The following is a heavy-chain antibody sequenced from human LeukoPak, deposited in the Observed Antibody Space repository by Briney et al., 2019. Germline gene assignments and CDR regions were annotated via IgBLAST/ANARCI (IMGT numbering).Heavy chain of an antibody. Sequence: GGSLRLSCAASGFTFTYYWMSWVRQAPGKGLEWVANINQDDTQKYYVDSVKGRFAISKDNAKNSLYLQMSSLRVEDTAVYYCAKVGRSGWPLDNWGQGTLVTVSS. CDR1: GFTFTYYW. CDR2: INQDDTQK. CDR3: AKVGRSGWPLDN. V-gene: IGHV3-7*01. J-gene: IGHJ4*02. D-gene: IGHD6-19*01.